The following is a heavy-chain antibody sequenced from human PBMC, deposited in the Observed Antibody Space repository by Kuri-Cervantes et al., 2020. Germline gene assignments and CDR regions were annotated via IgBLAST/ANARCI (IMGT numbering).Heavy chain of an antibody. Sequence: LRLSRPVSGVSITSGGYYWSWIRQHPGKGLEWIGYIYYTGSTSYNPSLESRVTISLDTSKNQFSLGLSSVTAADTAVYYCARAVGHCFGSGSYYDGYFDYWGQGTLVTVSS. CDR2: IYYTGST. CDR1: GVSITSGGYY. V-gene: IGHV4-31*03. CDR3: ARAVGHCFGSGSYYDGYFDY. J-gene: IGHJ4*02. D-gene: IGHD3-10*01.